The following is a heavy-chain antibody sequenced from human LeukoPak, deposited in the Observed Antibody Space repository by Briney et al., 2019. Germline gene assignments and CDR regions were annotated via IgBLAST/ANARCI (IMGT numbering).Heavy chain of an antibody. V-gene: IGHV4-59*08. J-gene: IGHJ4*02. CDR3: ARQVGYSSGWYIY. D-gene: IGHD6-19*01. Sequence: SEILSLTCTVSGGSISTYYWSWIRQPPGKGLEWIGHIYYSGSTNYNPSLKSRVTISVDTSNNQFSLKLTSVTAADTAVYYCARQVGYSSGWYIYWGQGTLVTVSS. CDR1: GGSISTYY. CDR2: IYYSGST.